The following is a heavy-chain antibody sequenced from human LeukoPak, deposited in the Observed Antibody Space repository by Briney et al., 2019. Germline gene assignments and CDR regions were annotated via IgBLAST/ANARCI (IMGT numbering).Heavy chain of an antibody. Sequence: GGSLRLSCATSGFIFSRYWMSWVRQAPGKGLEWVGFIRSKAYGGTTEYAASVKGRFTISRDDSKTIAYLQMNSLKTDDTAVYYCTRGAKRGYSYAHGGGAFDIWGQGTMVTVSS. D-gene: IGHD5-18*01. CDR3: TRGAKRGYSYAHGGGAFDI. J-gene: IGHJ3*02. V-gene: IGHV3-49*04. CDR1: GFIFSRYW. CDR2: IRSKAYGGTT.